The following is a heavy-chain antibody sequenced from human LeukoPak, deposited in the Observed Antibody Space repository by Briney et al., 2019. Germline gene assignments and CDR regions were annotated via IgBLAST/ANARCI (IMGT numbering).Heavy chain of an antibody. J-gene: IGHJ4*02. D-gene: IGHD6-13*01. CDR2: IYHSGST. Sequence: SETLSLTCAVSGYSTSSGYYWGWIRQPPGKGLEWIGSIYHSGSTYYNPFLKSRVTISVDTSKNQFSLKLSSVTAADTAVYYCARHDHGTGIAAAGVDYWGQGTLVTVSS. CDR1: GYSTSSGYY. V-gene: IGHV4-38-2*01. CDR3: ARHDHGTGIAAAGVDY.